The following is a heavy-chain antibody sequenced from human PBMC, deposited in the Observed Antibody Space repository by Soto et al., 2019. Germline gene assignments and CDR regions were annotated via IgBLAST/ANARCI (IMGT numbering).Heavy chain of an antibody. V-gene: IGHV3-21*01. D-gene: IGHD2-8*01. CDR3: ARDENIVLMVYAMNNWFDP. CDR2: ISGSSGNT. CDR1: GFTFSSYA. Sequence: GGSLRLSCAASGFTFSSYAMSWVRQAPGKGLEWVSAISGSSGNTYYADSVKGRFTISRDNAKNSLYLQMNSLRAEDTAVYYCARDENIVLMVYAMNNWFDPWGQGTLVTVSS. J-gene: IGHJ5*02.